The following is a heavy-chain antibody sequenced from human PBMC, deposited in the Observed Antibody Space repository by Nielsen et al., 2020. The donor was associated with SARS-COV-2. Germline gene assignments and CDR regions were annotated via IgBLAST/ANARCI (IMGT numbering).Heavy chain of an antibody. V-gene: IGHV3-53*01. CDR3: AKDLSRDSATIFGVVIAPAFDY. J-gene: IGHJ4*02. Sequence: GESLKISCAVSGLSVSDNNMNWVRQAPGKGLEWVSILYSGGTTYYADSVKGRFTISRDNSKNTLYLQMNSLRAEDTAVYYCAKDLSRDSATIFGVVIAPAFDYWGQGTLVTVSS. D-gene: IGHD3-3*01. CDR2: LYSGGTT. CDR1: GLSVSDNN.